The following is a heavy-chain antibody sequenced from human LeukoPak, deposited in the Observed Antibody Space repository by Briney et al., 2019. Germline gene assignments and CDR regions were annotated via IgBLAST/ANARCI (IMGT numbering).Heavy chain of an antibody. D-gene: IGHD2-8*01. Sequence: PSETLSLTCTVSGGSISNYFWSWIRQPPGKGLEWIGFIHHSGTKYSPSLKSRVTISLETSKNQFSLKVNSVTAADTAVYYCARDLERNAIGGFDPWGQGTLVTVSS. V-gene: IGHV4-59*01. CDR2: IHHSGT. CDR3: ARDLERNAIGGFDP. J-gene: IGHJ5*02. CDR1: GGSISNYF.